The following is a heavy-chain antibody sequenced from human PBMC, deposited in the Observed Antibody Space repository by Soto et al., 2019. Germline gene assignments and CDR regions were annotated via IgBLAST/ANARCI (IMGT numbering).Heavy chain of an antibody. Sequence: QVQLQQWGAGLLKPSETLSLTCAVYGGSFSGYYWSWIRQPPGKGLEWIGEINHSGSTNYNPSLKSRVPISVDTSKNQFSLKLISVTAADTAVYYCARVPDSYGSGSYYNPIDYWGQGTLVTVSS. CDR2: INHSGST. D-gene: IGHD3-10*01. J-gene: IGHJ4*02. CDR1: GGSFSGYY. CDR3: ARVPDSYGSGSYYNPIDY. V-gene: IGHV4-34*01.